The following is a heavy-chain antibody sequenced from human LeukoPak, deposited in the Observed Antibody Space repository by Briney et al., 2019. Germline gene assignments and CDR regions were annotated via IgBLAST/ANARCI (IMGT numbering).Heavy chain of an antibody. CDR1: GGTFSSFA. CDR2: IIPIHRTT. D-gene: IGHD3-3*02. Sequence: ASVKVSCKASGGTFSSFAISWLRQAPGHGPEWMGGIIPIHRTTNYAQKFQGRVTITTDESTSTAYMELTSLRSDDTAVYYRARAWDTFLLRVAFDVWGQGTVVTVSS. CDR3: ARAWDTFLLRVAFDV. J-gene: IGHJ3*01. V-gene: IGHV1-69*05.